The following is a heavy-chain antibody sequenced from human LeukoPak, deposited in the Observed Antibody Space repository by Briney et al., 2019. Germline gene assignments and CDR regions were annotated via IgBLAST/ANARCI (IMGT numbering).Heavy chain of an antibody. J-gene: IGHJ6*03. Sequence: GASVKVSCKASGYTFTSYYMHWVRQAPGQGLEWMGGIIPIFGTANYAQKFQGRVTITADKSTSTAYMELSSLRSEDTAVYYCATSPVSGSYYGTLYYYYYYMDVWGKGTTVTVSS. CDR2: IIPIFGTA. V-gene: IGHV1-69*06. CDR3: ATSPVSGSYYGTLYYYYYYMDV. CDR1: GYTFTSYY. D-gene: IGHD1-26*01.